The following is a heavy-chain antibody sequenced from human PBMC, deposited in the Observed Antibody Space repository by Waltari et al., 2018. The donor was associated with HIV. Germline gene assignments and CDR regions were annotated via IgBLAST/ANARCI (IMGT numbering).Heavy chain of an antibody. CDR1: GGSISSGGYY. V-gene: IGHV4-31*01. Sequence: QVQLQESGPGLVKPSQTLSLTCTVSGGSISSGGYYWSWIRQHPGKGLEWIGYIYYSGSTYYNPSLKSLVTISVDTSKNQFSLKLSSVTAADTAVYYCARGARGYSYGHDAFDIWGQGTMVTVSS. CDR2: IYYSGST. CDR3: ARGARGYSYGHDAFDI. D-gene: IGHD5-18*01. J-gene: IGHJ3*02.